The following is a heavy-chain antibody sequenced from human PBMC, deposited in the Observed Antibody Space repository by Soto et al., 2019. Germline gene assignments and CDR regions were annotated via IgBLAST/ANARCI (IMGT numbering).Heavy chain of an antibody. CDR3: ARRGRGADILTGYYLPHTKNYYYYYGMDV. D-gene: IGHD3-9*01. Sequence: GESLKISCKGSGYSFTSYWIGWVRQMPGKGLEWMGIIYPGDSDTRYSPSFQGQVTISADKSISTAYLQWSSLKASDTAMYYCARRGRGADILTGYYLPHTKNYYYYYGMDVWGQGTTVTVSS. CDR1: GYSFTSYW. V-gene: IGHV5-51*01. J-gene: IGHJ6*02. CDR2: IYPGDSDT.